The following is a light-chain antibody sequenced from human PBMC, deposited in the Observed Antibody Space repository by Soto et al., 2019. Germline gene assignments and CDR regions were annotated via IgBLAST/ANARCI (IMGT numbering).Light chain of an antibody. CDR3: QQYNSYPWT. J-gene: IGKJ1*01. CDR1: QSLLYSSNNKNY. V-gene: IGKV4-1*01. Sequence: DIVMTQSPDSLPVSLGERATINCKSSQSLLYSSNNKNYLAWYQQKPGQPPKLLIFWASTRESGVPDRFSGSGSGTDFTLTISSLQPDDFATYYCQQYNSYPWTFGQGTKVEIK. CDR2: WAS.